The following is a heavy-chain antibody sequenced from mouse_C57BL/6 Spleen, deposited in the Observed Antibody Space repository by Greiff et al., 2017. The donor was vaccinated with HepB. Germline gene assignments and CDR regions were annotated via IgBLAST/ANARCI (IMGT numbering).Heavy chain of an antibody. V-gene: IGHV1-82*01. CDR1: GYAFSSSW. J-gene: IGHJ2*01. CDR2: IYPGDGDT. CDR3: AREGTTVDY. Sequence: QVTLKESGPELVKPGASVKISCKASGYAFSSSWMNWVKQRPGKGLEWIGRIYPGDGDTNYNGKFKGKATLTADKSSSTAYMQLSSLTSEDSAVYFCAREGTTVDYWGQGTTLTVSS. D-gene: IGHD1-1*01.